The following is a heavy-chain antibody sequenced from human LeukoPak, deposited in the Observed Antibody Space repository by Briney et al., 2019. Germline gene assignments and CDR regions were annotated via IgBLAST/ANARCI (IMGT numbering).Heavy chain of an antibody. CDR1: GFTFSSYA. J-gene: IGHJ6*04. D-gene: IGHD3-10*02. Sequence: GGSLRLSCAASGFTFSSYAMSWVRQAPGKGLEWVSAISGSGGSTYYADSVKGRFTISRDNAKNSLYLQMNSLRAEDTAVYYCAELGITMIGGVWGKGTTVTVSS. CDR3: AELGITMIGGV. CDR2: ISGSGGST. V-gene: IGHV3-23*01.